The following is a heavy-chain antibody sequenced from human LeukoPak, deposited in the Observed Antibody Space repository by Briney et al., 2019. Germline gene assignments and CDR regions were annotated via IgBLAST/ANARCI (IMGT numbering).Heavy chain of an antibody. CDR3: AKDSGIAVAGTLRAFDI. V-gene: IGHV3-30-3*01. CDR2: ISYDGSNK. D-gene: IGHD6-19*01. J-gene: IGHJ3*02. CDR1: GFTFSSYA. Sequence: GGSLRLSCAASGFTFSSYAMHWVRQAPGKGLEWVALISYDGSNKYYADSLKGRFTISRDNSKNTLYLQMNSLRAEDTAVYYCAKDSGIAVAGTLRAFDIWGQGTMVTVSS.